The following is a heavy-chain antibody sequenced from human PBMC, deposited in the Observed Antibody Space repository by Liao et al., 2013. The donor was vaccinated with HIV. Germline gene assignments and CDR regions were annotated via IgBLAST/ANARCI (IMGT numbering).Heavy chain of an antibody. J-gene: IGHJ4*02. V-gene: IGHV4-61*02. Sequence: QVQLQESGPGLVKPSQTLSLTCTVSGGSISSGSYYCSWIRQSAGKGLEWIGRIYTSGSTNYNPSLKSRVTISVDTSKNQFSLKLSSVTAADTAVYYCAGYPYRSNWNADYWGRGNPTVTVSS. CDR1: GGSISSGSYY. D-gene: IGHD6-13*01. CDR2: IYTSGST. CDR3: AGYPYRSNWNADY.